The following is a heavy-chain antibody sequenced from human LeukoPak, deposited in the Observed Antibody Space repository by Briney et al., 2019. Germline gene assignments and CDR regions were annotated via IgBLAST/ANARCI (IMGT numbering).Heavy chain of an antibody. CDR3: AREGVGATNY. CDR2: INPNSGGT. Sequence: ASVKVSCKASGYTFTSYDINWVRQAPEQGLEWMGRINPNSGGTNYAQKFQGRVTMTRDTSISTAYMELSRLRSDDTAVYYCAREGVGATNYWGQGTLVTVSS. D-gene: IGHD1-26*01. J-gene: IGHJ4*02. CDR1: GYTFTSYD. V-gene: IGHV1-2*06.